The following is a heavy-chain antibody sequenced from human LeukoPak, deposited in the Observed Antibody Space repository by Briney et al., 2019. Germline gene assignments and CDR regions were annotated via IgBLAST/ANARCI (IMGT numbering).Heavy chain of an antibody. Sequence: KSSETLSLTCTVSGDSFRSYYWTWIRQPPGKGLEWIGYIYYSGSTNYNPSLKSRVTISVDTSKNQFSLKLSSVTAADTAVYYCARHAATGTTSSLRFDPWGQGTLVTVSS. CDR1: GDSFRSYY. V-gene: IGHV4-59*08. D-gene: IGHD4-17*01. CDR3: ARHAATGTTSSLRFDP. J-gene: IGHJ5*02. CDR2: IYYSGST.